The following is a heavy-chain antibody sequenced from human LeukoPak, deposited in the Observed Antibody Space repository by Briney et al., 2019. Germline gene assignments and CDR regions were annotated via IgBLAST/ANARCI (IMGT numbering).Heavy chain of an antibody. D-gene: IGHD2-15*01. V-gene: IGHV1-46*01. Sequence: ASVKVSCKSSGYTFTNNYMHWVRQAPGQGLEWMVIINPGGGSTNYAQKFQGRVTMTRDTSTSTVYMELSSLRSEDTAVYYCARAVGIVVVVVATLDYWGQGTLVTVSS. CDR1: GYTFTNNY. J-gene: IGHJ4*02. CDR3: ARAVGIVVVVVATLDY. CDR2: INPGGGST.